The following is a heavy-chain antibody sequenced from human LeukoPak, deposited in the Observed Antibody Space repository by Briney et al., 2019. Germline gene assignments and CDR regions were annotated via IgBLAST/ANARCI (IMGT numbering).Heavy chain of an antibody. J-gene: IGHJ3*02. CDR3: ARVAPYIVVVVAATRVGAFDI. CDR1: GAFFSVYY. V-gene: IGHV4-34*01. D-gene: IGHD2-15*01. Sequence: WPTLSPTRALYGAFFSVYYGSWIRQPPGKGLEWPVEINHSGSTNYNPSLKSRVTISVDTSKNQFSLKLSSVTAADTAVYYCARVAPYIVVVVAATRVGAFDIWGQGTMVTVSS. CDR2: INHSGST.